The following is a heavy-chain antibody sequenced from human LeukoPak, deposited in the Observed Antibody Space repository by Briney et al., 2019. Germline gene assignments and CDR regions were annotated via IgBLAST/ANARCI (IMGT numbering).Heavy chain of an antibody. D-gene: IGHD2-2*01. CDR1: GGSFSGYY. Sequence: SETLSLTCAVYGGSFSGYYWGWIRQPPGKGLEWIGEINHSGSTNYNPSLKSRVTISVDTSKNQFSLKLSSVTAADTAVYYCARGFVVVVPAAIGGNWFDPWGQGTLVTVSS. J-gene: IGHJ5*02. CDR3: ARGFVVVVPAAIGGNWFDP. V-gene: IGHV4-34*01. CDR2: INHSGST.